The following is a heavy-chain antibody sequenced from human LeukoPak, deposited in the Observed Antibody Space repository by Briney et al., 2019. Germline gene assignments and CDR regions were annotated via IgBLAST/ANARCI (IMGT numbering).Heavy chain of an antibody. J-gene: IGHJ6*02. CDR2: IFPGDSDT. Sequence: PRESLKISCKAAGDTFSNYWIGWVRQMPGKGLEWMGVIFPGDSDTRYSPSFQGQVTISADKSINTAYLQWSSLKASDTAMYYCARHRCTNNNCYIWGYYYGMDVWGQGTTVTVSS. CDR3: ARHRCTNNNCYIWGYYYGMDV. CDR1: GDTFSNYW. D-gene: IGHD3-10*01. V-gene: IGHV5-51*01.